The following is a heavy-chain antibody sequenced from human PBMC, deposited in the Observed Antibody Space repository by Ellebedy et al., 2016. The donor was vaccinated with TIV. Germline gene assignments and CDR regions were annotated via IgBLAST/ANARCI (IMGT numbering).Heavy chain of an antibody. CDR3: ARDPGFIAAAGGTGDDYYYSMDV. J-gene: IGHJ6*02. V-gene: IGHV4-4*07. Sequence: MPSETLSLTCTVSGGSISSYYWSWIRQPAGKGLEWIGRIYTSGSTNYNPSLKSRVTMSVDTSKNQISLKPRSVTAADTAVYYCARDPGFIAAAGGTGDDYYYSMDVWGQGTTVTVSS. CDR1: GGSISSYY. D-gene: IGHD6-13*01. CDR2: IYTSGST.